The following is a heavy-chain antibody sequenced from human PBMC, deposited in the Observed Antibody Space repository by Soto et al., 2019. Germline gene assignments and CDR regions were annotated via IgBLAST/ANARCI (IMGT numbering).Heavy chain of an antibody. CDR3: AGGVGIQGRVFEH. V-gene: IGHV3-21*02. CDR1: GLTFSKYA. D-gene: IGHD5-18*01. Sequence: EVQLVESGGGLVKPGGSLRLSCVASGLTFSKYAMNWVRQAPGKGLEWVSSISSSRRFIFYADSVKGRFTISRDNDNNSLFLQESSLRGADTAVYYCAGGVGIQGRVFEHWGQGALVTVSS. CDR2: ISSSRRFI. J-gene: IGHJ4*02.